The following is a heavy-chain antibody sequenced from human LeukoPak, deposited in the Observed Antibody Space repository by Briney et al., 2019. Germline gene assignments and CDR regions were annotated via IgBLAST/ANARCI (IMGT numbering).Heavy chain of an antibody. J-gene: IGHJ5*02. V-gene: IGHV1-2*02. D-gene: IGHD1-26*01. CDR1: GYTFTSYG. CDR2: INPNSGGT. Sequence: ASVKVSCKASGYTFTSYGISWVRQAPGQGLEWMGWINPNSGGTNYAQKFQGRVTMTRDTSISTAYMELSRLRSDDTAVYYCARKVAGATIDRWGQGTQVTVSS. CDR3: ARKVAGATIDR.